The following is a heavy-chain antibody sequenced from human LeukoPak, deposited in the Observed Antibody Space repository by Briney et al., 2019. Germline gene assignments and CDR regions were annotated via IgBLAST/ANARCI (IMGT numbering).Heavy chain of an antibody. D-gene: IGHD3-22*01. Sequence: SETLSLACAVYGGSFSGYYWSWIRQPPGKGLEWIGEINHSGSTNYNPSLKSRVTISVDTSKNQFSLKLSSVTAADTAVYYCATLQAHYDSSGYPRDYWGQGTLVTVSS. CDR2: INHSGST. J-gene: IGHJ4*02. V-gene: IGHV4-34*01. CDR1: GGSFSGYY. CDR3: ATLQAHYDSSGYPRDY.